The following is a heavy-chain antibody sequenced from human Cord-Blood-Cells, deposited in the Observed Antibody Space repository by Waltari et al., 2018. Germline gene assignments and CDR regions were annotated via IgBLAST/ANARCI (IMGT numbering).Heavy chain of an antibody. J-gene: IGHJ5*02. Sequence: QVQLVQSGAEVKKPGASVKVSCKASGYTFTSYDINWVRQATGQGLEWMGWMNPNSGNTGYAQKFQGRVTMTRNTSISTAYMELSSLRSEDTAVYYCARGPYYDFWSGYYINWFDPWGQGTLVTVSS. V-gene: IGHV1-8*01. CDR1: GYTFTSYD. D-gene: IGHD3-3*01. CDR3: ARGPYYDFWSGYYINWFDP. CDR2: MNPNSGNT.